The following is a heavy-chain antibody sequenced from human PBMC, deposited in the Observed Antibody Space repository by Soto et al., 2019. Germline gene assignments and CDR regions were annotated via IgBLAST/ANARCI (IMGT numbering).Heavy chain of an antibody. CDR1: GFTFSSYA. V-gene: IGHV3-23*01. Sequence: GGSLRLSCAASGFTFSSYAMSWVRQAPGKGLEWVSAISGSGGSTYYADSVKGRFTISRDNSKNTLYLQMNSLRAEDTAVYYCAKDRVPRRFGESSNAFDIWGQGTMVTVSS. CDR2: ISGSGGST. J-gene: IGHJ3*02. CDR3: AKDRVPRRFGESSNAFDI. D-gene: IGHD3-10*01.